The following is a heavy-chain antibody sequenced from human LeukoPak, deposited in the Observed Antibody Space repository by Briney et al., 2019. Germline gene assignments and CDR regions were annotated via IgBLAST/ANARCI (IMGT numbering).Heavy chain of an antibody. CDR3: ARGDIVVVPAAIRGYYYYYMDV. V-gene: IGHV3-74*01. Sequence: RPGGSLRLSCAASGFTFSSYWMHWVRQAPGKGLVWVSRINSDGSSTSYADSVKGRFTISRDNAKNTLYLQMNSLRAEDTAVYYCARGDIVVVPAAIRGYYYYYMDVWGKGTTVTVSS. D-gene: IGHD2-2*02. J-gene: IGHJ6*03. CDR1: GFTFSSYW. CDR2: INSDGSST.